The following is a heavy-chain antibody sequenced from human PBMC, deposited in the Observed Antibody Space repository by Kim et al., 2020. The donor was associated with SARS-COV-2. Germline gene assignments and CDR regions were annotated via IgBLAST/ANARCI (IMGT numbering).Heavy chain of an antibody. CDR3: AQDSSTTKD. D-gene: IGHD3-22*01. J-gene: IGHJ4*02. Sequence: GHAYYDPSLQSRFTISLDTSKTQFSLKLSSVAAADTAVYYCAQDSSTTKDWGQGTLVTVSS. V-gene: IGHV4-39*01. CDR2: GHA.